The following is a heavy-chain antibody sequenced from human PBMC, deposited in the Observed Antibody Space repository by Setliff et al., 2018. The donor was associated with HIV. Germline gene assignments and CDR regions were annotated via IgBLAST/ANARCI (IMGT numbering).Heavy chain of an antibody. CDR2: INPGDGST. CDR1: GYTFTNYG. Sequence: ASVKVSCKTSGYTFTNYGISWVRQAPGQGLQWMGIINPGDGSTIYAQKFQGRVTMTRDTSTSTLYMELSSLRSEDTAVYYCARDATYDYVWGTSSLVLDYWGQGTLVTVSS. D-gene: IGHD3-16*01. J-gene: IGHJ4*02. CDR3: ARDATYDYVWGTSSLVLDY. V-gene: IGHV1-46*01.